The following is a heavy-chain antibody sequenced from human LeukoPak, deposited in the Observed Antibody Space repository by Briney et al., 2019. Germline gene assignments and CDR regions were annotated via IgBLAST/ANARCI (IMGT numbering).Heavy chain of an antibody. V-gene: IGHV4-59*12. J-gene: IGHJ3*02. CDR1: GGSISSYY. D-gene: IGHD3-10*01. CDR3: ARDSSGTVEAFDI. CDR2: IYYSGST. Sequence: SETLSLTCTVSGGSISSYYWSWIRQPPGKGLEWIGYIYYSGSTNYNPSLKSRVTISVDTSKNQFSLKLSSVTAADTAVYYCARDSSGTVEAFDIWGQGTMVTVSS.